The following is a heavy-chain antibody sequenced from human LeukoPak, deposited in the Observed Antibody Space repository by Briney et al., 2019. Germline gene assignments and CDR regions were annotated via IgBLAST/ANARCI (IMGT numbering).Heavy chain of an antibody. V-gene: IGHV4-34*01. CDR2: INHSGST. Sequence: ASETLSLTCAVYGGSFSGYYWSWIRQSPGKGLEWIGEINHSGSTNYNPSLKSRVTISLDTSKNQFSLKLSSVTAADTAVYYCARDSYLYYYHSGSYYTFDYWGQGTLVTVSS. J-gene: IGHJ4*02. CDR1: GGSFSGYY. CDR3: ARDSYLYYYHSGSYYTFDY. D-gene: IGHD3-10*01.